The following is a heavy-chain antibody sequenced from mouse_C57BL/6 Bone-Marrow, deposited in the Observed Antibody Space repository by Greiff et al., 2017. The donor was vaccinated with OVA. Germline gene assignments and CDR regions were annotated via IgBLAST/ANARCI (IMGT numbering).Heavy chain of an antibody. CDR2: IYPRSGNT. V-gene: IGHV1-81*01. J-gene: IGHJ3*01. CDR3: AREDYYGSSWFAY. CDR1: GYTFTSYG. Sequence: VQLQQSGAELARPGASVKLSCKASGYTFTSYGISWVKQRTGQGLEWIGEIYPRSGNTYYNEKFKGKATLTADKSSSTAYMELRSLTSEDSAVYFCAREDYYGSSWFAYCGQGTLVTVSA. D-gene: IGHD1-1*01.